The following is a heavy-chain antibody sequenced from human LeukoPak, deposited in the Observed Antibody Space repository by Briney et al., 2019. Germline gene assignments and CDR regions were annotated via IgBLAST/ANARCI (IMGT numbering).Heavy chain of an antibody. CDR1: GFTFSSYW. V-gene: IGHV3-74*01. D-gene: IGHD2-21*01. Sequence: SGGSLRLSWAASGFTFSSYWMNWVRQAPGKGLVWVSRINTDGSSTYYADSVKGRFTISRDNAKNALYLQMNSLRAEDTAVYYCALLYSDYWGQGSLVTVSS. CDR2: INTDGSST. CDR3: ALLYSDY. J-gene: IGHJ4*02.